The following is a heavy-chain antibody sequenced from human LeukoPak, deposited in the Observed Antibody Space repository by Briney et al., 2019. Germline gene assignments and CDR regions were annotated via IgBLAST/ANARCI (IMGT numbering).Heavy chain of an antibody. V-gene: IGHV3-15*01. CDR2: IKSKANGGTT. J-gene: IGHJ4*02. CDR1: GFTFSNAW. CDR3: ATGIYFDF. Sequence: GGSLRLSCAGSGFTFSNAWMSWVRQAPGKGLEWVGRIKSKANGGTTDYAAPVKGRFTISRNDSKNTVYLQMNSLKTEDTAVYYCATGIYFDFRGQGTLVTVSS.